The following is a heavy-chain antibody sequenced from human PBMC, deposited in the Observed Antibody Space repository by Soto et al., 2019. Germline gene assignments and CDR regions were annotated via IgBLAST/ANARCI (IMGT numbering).Heavy chain of an antibody. CDR1: GGSFSGYC. J-gene: IGHJ4*02. Sequence: QVQLQQWGAGLLKPSETLSLTCAVYGGSFSGYCWSWIRQPPGKGLEWIGEINHSGSTNYNPSLKSRVTISVDPSKNQFSLKLSSVTAADTAVYFCARHFYGEFDYWGQGTLVTVSS. CDR3: ARHFYGEFDY. CDR2: INHSGST. D-gene: IGHD4-17*01. V-gene: IGHV4-34*01.